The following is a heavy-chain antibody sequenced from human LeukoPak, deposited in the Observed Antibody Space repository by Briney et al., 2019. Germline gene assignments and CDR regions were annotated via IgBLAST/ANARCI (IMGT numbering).Heavy chain of an antibody. J-gene: IGHJ4*02. CDR2: ISSSSSYI. CDR1: GFTFSSYS. D-gene: IGHD1-14*01. V-gene: IGHV3-21*01. CDR3: ARDIRNHGDLDY. Sequence: PGGSLRLSCAASGFTFSSYSMNWVRQAPGKGLEWVSSISSSSSYIYYADSVKCRFTISRDNAKNSLYLQMNSLRAEDTAVYYCARDIRNHGDLDYWGQGTLVTVSS.